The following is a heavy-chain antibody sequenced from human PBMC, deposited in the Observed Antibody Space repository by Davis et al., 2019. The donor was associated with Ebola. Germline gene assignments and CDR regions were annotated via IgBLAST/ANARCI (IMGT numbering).Heavy chain of an antibody. V-gene: IGHV3-66*04. CDR2: IYSDGRT. Sequence: GVLKISCAASEFTFSSYSMNWVRQAPGKGLEWVSVIYSDGRTFVADSVKDRFKISRDDSKNTLYLQMSSLRNEDTAIYYCARQRDRMGYYYGMDIWGQGTTVIVTS. D-gene: IGHD1-26*01. CDR1: EFTFSSYS. CDR3: ARQRDRMGYYYGMDI. J-gene: IGHJ6*02.